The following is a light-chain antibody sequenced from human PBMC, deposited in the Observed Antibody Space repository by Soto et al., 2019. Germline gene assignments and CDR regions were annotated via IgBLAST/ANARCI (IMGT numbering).Light chain of an antibody. CDR2: GAS. CDR1: QSVSSSY. CDR3: QQYGNLPLT. V-gene: IGKV3-20*01. Sequence: EIVMTQSPATLSVSPGERATLSCRASQSVSSSYLAWYQQKPGQAPRLLIYGASSRATGIPDRFSGSGSGTDFTLTISRLEPEDFAVYYCQQYGNLPLTFGGGAKVDIK. J-gene: IGKJ4*01.